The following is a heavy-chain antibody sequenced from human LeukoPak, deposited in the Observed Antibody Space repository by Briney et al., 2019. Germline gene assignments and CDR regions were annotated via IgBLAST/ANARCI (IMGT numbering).Heavy chain of an antibody. V-gene: IGHV3-48*01. CDR2: ISSSSSTI. CDR3: ARVVGSWYP. D-gene: IGHD6-13*01. CDR1: GFTFSSYS. Sequence: SGGSLRLSCAASGFTFSSYSMNWVRQAPGKGLEWVSYISSSSSTIYYADSVKGRFTISRHNSKNTLYLQMNSPRAEDTAVYYCARVVGSWYPWGQGTLVTVSS. J-gene: IGHJ5*02.